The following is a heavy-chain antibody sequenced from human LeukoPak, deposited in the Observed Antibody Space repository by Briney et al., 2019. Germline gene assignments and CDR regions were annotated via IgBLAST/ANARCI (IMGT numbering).Heavy chain of an antibody. D-gene: IGHD5-18*01. CDR1: GFTFSNAW. CDR2: IKSKTDGGTT. CDR3: ANAGYSYGFDY. V-gene: IGHV3-15*01. Sequence: GGSLRLSCAASGFTFSNAWMSWVRQAPGKGLEWVGRIKSKTDGGTTDYAAPVKGRFTISRDNSKNTLYLQMNSLRAEDTAVYYCANAGYSYGFDYWGQGTLVTVSS. J-gene: IGHJ4*02.